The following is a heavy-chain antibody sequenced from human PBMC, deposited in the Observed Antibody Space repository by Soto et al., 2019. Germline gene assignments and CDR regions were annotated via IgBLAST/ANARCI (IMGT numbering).Heavy chain of an antibody. CDR1: GGSINSRSYY. CDR2: IYYSGST. V-gene: IGHV4-39*01. Sequence: QLQLQESGPGLVKPSETLSLTCTVSGGSINSRSYYWGWIRQPPGKGLEWIGSIYYSGSTYYSPSLKSRVTIFVDTSNKQFSLKLSSVTAADTAVYFCARLDYYSSGHFDYWGQGTLVTVSS. J-gene: IGHJ4*02. CDR3: ARLDYYSSGHFDY. D-gene: IGHD3-22*01.